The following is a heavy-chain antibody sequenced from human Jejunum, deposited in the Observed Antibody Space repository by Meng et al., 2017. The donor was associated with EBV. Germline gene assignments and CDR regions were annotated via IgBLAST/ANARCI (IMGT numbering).Heavy chain of an antibody. D-gene: IGHD1/OR15-1a*01. V-gene: IGHV1-3*01. Sequence: LCQPGAELRTPGASVRVPCKAAGFHFTSYAMHGVRQAPGQRLEWMGWINAGSGYTRYSQKFQGRVTITRDTSASIVYMELSSLRSEGTAVYFCARESGSELEQPNYNWFGPWGQGTLVTVSS. CDR3: ARESGSELEQPNYNWFGP. CDR2: INAGSGYT. CDR1: GFHFTSYA. J-gene: IGHJ5*02.